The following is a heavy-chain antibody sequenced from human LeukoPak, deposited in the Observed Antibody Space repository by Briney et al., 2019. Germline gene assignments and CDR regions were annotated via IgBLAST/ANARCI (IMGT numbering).Heavy chain of an antibody. CDR1: GGSISSYY. D-gene: IGHD6-19*01. CDR3: ASSTGWPGFDN. J-gene: IGHJ4*02. CDR2: INYIRTT. V-gene: IGHV4-59*01. Sequence: SETLSLTCTVSGGSISSYYWNWIRQPPGKGLEWIGYINYIRTTDYNPSLKSRVTISLDTSKNQFSLKLSSVTAADTAVYYCASSTGWPGFDNWGQGTLITVSS.